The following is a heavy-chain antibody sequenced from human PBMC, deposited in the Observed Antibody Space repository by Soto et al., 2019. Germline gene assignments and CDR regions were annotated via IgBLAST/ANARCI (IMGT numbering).Heavy chain of an antibody. CDR1: GGSIRSGDYY. V-gene: IGHV4-30-4*01. CDR2: IYYSGST. Sequence: PSETLSLTCNVSGGSIRSGDYYWSWIRQPPGKGLEWIGYIYYSGSTYYNPSLKSRVTISVDTSKNQFSLKLSSVTAADTAVYYCARVAAQGGDYWGQGTLVTVSS. D-gene: IGHD6-6*01. CDR3: ARVAAQGGDY. J-gene: IGHJ4*02.